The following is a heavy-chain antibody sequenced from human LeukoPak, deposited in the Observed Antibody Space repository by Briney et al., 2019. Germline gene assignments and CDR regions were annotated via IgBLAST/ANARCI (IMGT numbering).Heavy chain of an antibody. V-gene: IGHV4-59*08. CDR3: ARHSPVGRYYDSSGYGDFDY. Sequence: TSETLSLTCTVPGGSISSYYWSWIRQPPGKGLEWIGYTYYSGSTNYNPSLKSRVTISVDTSKNQFSLKLSSVTAADTAVYYCARHSPVGRYYDSSGYGDFDYWGQGTLVTVSS. CDR2: TYYSGST. J-gene: IGHJ4*02. D-gene: IGHD3-22*01. CDR1: GGSISSYY.